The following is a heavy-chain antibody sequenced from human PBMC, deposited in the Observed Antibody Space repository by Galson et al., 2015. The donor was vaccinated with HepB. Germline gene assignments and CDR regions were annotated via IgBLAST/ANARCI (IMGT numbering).Heavy chain of an antibody. CDR1: GDSVSSNSAA. CDR3: ARTPVSAVWFDP. V-gene: IGHV6-1*01. CDR2: TYYRSKWYN. D-gene: IGHD3-10*01. J-gene: IGHJ5*02. Sequence: CAISGDSVSSNSAAWNWIRQSPSRGLEWLGRTYYRSKWYNDYAVSVRSRITINPDTSKNQFSLQLNSVTPEDTAVYYCARTPVSAVWFDPWGQGTLVTVSS.